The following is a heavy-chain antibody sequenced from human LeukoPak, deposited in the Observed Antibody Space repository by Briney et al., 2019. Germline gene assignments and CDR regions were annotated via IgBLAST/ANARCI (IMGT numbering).Heavy chain of an antibody. CDR3: ARDYFYCGGDCFVDY. D-gene: IGHD2-21*02. CDR1: GFTLSDYT. CDR2: ISGGSRSI. Sequence: GGSLRLSCAASGFTLSDYTMNWVRQAPGKGLEWVSSISGGSRSIHYVDSVKGRFTISRDNAKNSLYLQMNSLRAEDTAVYYCARDYFYCGGDCFVDYWGQGTLVTVSS. V-gene: IGHV3-21*01. J-gene: IGHJ4*02.